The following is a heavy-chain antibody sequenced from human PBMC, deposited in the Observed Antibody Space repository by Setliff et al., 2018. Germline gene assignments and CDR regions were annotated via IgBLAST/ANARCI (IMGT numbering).Heavy chain of an antibody. CDR2: ISSGSISTT. V-gene: IGHV3-48*01. J-gene: IGHJ4*02. CDR1: GFTFSIYS. Sequence: PGGSLRLSCAASGFTFSIYSMNWLRQAPGKGLEWVSYISSGSISTTHYADSVRGRFTVSRDNAKNTLYLQMNSLRAEDTAVYFCARSYKNYYDTRGYPLFAYWGQGTLVTVSS. CDR3: ARSYKNYYDTRGYPLFAY. D-gene: IGHD3-22*01.